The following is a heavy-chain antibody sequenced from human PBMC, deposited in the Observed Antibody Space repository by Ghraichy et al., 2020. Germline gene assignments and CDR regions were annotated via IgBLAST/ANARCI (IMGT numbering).Heavy chain of an antibody. CDR3: AKDRAYCSGGFSAESNWFGY. V-gene: IGHV3-23*01. CDR1: GFTFSSYG. CDR2: ISGSGGTT. D-gene: IGHD2-15*01. J-gene: IGHJ5*01. Sequence: GGSLRLSCAASGFTFSSYGMNWVRQAPGKGLEWVSRISGSGGTTYYADSVKGRFTISRDNSKNTLHLQMNSLRAEDTAVYYCAKDRAYCSGGFSAESNWFGYWSQGSLVTVYS.